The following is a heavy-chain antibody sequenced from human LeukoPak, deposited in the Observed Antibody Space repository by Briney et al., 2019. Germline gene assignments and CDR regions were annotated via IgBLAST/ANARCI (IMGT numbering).Heavy chain of an antibody. CDR2: INPNSGGT. D-gene: IGHD4-17*01. CDR1: GYTFTGYY. CDR3: ARDSSARTWYTVTTYYYYMDV. V-gene: IGHV1-2*02. Sequence: ASVKVSCKASGYTFTGYYMHWVRQAPGQGLEWMGWINPNSGGTNYAQKFQGRVTMTRDTSISTAYMELSRLRSDDTAVYYCARDSSARTWYTVTTYYYYMDVWGKGTTVTVSS. J-gene: IGHJ6*03.